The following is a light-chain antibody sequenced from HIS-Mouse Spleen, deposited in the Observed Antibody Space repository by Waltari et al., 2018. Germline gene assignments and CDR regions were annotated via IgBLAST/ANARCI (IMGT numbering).Light chain of an antibody. V-gene: IGLV3-10*01. CDR3: YSTDSSGNHRV. CDR1: ALPKKY. J-gene: IGLJ2*01. CDR2: EDS. Sequence: SYELTQPPSVSVSPGQTARITCSGDALPKKYAYWYQRKSGQAPVLVIHEDSKRPSGIPDGFSGSSSGTMATLTISGAQVEDEADYYCYSTDSSGNHRVFGGGTKLTVL.